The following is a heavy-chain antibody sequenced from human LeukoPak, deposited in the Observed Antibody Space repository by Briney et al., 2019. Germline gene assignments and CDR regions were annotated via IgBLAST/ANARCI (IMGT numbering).Heavy chain of an antibody. CDR2: IDPSDSYT. V-gene: IGHV5-10-1*01. Sequence: GESLKISCKGSGYSFTTYWISWVRQMPGKGLEWMGRIDPSDSYTIYSPSFQFHVSISADKSIDTAYLQWSGLKGSDTAMYYCASHENIFSAFDIWGQGTMVTVSS. CDR1: GYSFTTYW. D-gene: IGHD3-9*01. J-gene: IGHJ3*02. CDR3: ASHENIFSAFDI.